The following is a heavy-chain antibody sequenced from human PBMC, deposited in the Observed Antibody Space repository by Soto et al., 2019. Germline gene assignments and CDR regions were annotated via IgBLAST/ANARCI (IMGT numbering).Heavy chain of an antibody. CDR2: INHSGRT. CDR3: ARGLAAATL. V-gene: IGHV4-34*01. Sequence: PSETLSLTCAVYGGSFSGYYCSWIRQPPWRGLEWIGEINHSGRTNYNPSLKSRVTISVGTSKNQFCLKLISVTAADTAVYYCARGLAAATLWGQGILVTVSS. CDR1: GGSFSGYY. J-gene: IGHJ4*02. D-gene: IGHD6-13*01.